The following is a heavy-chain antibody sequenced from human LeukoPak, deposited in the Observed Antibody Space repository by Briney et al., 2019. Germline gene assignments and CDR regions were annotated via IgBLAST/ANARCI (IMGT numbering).Heavy chain of an antibody. CDR3: ARVGGTPEYYDFWSGYPSNFYYYMDV. Sequence: PSETLSLTCTVSGGSISSYDWSWIRQPPGKGLEWMGYIYYSGSTKYNPSLKSRVIISVGTSKNQFSLKLSSVTTADTAVYYCARVGGTPEYYDFWSGYPSNFYYYMDVWGKGTTVTVSS. J-gene: IGHJ6*03. CDR1: GGSISSYD. CDR2: IYYSGST. V-gene: IGHV4-59*01. D-gene: IGHD3-3*01.